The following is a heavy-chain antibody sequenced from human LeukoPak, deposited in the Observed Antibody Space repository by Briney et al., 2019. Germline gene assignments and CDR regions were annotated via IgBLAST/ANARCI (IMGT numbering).Heavy chain of an antibody. CDR3: ARGRVRRDGYNFGY. V-gene: IGHV1-8*01. CDR1: GYTFTSYD. Sequence: GASVKVSCKASGYTFTSYDINWVRQATGQGLEWMGWMNPNSGNTGYAQKFQGRVTMTRNTSISTAYMELGSLRSEDTAVYYCARGRVRRDGYNFGYWGQGTLVTVSS. CDR2: MNPNSGNT. J-gene: IGHJ4*02. D-gene: IGHD5-24*01.